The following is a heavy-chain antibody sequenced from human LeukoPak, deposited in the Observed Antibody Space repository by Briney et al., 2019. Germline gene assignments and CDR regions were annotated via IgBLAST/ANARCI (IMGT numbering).Heavy chain of an antibody. CDR1: GGSISSSSYY. CDR3: ARSNWNYVDY. CDR2: IYYSGST. J-gene: IGHJ4*02. V-gene: IGHV4-39*01. Sequence: SETLSLTCIVSGGSISSSSYYWRWIRQPPGKGLEWIGSIYYSGSTYYNPSLKSRVTISVDTSKNQFSLKLSSVTAADTAVYYCARSNWNYVDYWGQGTLVTVSS. D-gene: IGHD1-1*01.